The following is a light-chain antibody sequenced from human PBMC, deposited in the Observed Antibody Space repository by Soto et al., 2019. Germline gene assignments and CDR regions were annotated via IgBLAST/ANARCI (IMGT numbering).Light chain of an antibody. CDR2: GIS. V-gene: IGKV3-20*01. CDR3: QQYSTIPHT. J-gene: IGKJ2*01. Sequence: EIVLTQSPATLSLSPGERATLSCRASQSVSNSYFAWYQQKPGQAPRLLIYGISTRATGIPDRFSGSGSGTDFTLTISRLEPEDFLVYYCQQYSTIPHTFGQGTKVDIK. CDR1: QSVSNSY.